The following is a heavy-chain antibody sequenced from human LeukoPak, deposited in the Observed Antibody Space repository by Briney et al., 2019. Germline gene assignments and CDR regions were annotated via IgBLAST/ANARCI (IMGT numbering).Heavy chain of an antibody. J-gene: IGHJ6*03. V-gene: IGHV1-2*02. CDR1: GYTFTGYY. Sequence: ASVKVSCKASGYTFTGYYMHWVRQAPGQGLEWMGWINPNSGGTNYAQKFQGRVTMTRDTSISTPYMELSRLRSDDTAVYYCTVLGYYYYYMDVWGKGTTVTVSS. CDR2: INPNSGGT. D-gene: IGHD3-16*01. CDR3: TVLGYYYYYMDV.